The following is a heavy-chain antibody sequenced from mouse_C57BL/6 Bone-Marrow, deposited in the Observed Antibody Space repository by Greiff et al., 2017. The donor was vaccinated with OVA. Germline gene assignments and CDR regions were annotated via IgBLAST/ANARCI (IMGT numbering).Heavy chain of an antibody. CDR2: ISGGGGNT. V-gene: IGHV5-9*01. CDR3: ARQILPYLYGSSYWCAY. J-gene: IGHJ3*01. D-gene: IGHD1-1*01. Sequence: EVKVEESGGGLVKPGGSLKLSCAASGFTFSSYTMSWVRQTPEKRLEWVATISGGGGNTYYPDSVKGRFTLSRDNAKNTLNLQMSSLRSEDTALYYCARQILPYLYGSSYWCAYWGQGTLVTVSA. CDR1: GFTFSSYT.